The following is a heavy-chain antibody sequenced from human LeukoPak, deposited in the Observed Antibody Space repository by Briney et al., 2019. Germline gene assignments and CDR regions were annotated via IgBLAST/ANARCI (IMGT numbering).Heavy chain of an antibody. CDR3: AKDPAFVVVVPAPFDY. D-gene: IGHD2-2*01. CDR2: ISGSGGST. V-gene: IGHV3-23*01. J-gene: IGHJ4*02. Sequence: QSGGSLRLSCAASGFYFSSYAMSWVRQAPGKGLEWVSTISGSGGSTYYADSVKGRFTISRDNSKNTLYLQMNSLRAEDTAVYYCAKDPAFVVVVPAPFDYWGQGTLVTVSS. CDR1: GFYFSSYA.